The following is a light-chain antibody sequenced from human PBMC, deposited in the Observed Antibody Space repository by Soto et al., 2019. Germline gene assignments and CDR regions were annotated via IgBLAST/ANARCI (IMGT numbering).Light chain of an antibody. J-gene: IGLJ2*01. CDR2: EVS. CDR1: SSDVGGYNY. V-gene: IGLV2-14*01. Sequence: QSALTQPASVSGSPGQSITISCTGTSSDVGGYNYVSWYQQHPGKAPKLMIYEVSNRPSGVSNRFSGSKSGNTASLTISGPQAEDEADYYCSSYTSIITLVFGGGTKVTVL. CDR3: SSYTSIITLV.